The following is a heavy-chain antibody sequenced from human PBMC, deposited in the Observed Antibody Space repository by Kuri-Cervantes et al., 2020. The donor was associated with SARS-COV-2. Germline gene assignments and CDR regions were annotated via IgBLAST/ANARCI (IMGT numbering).Heavy chain of an antibody. D-gene: IGHD3-3*01. CDR3: AKVETANLDY. V-gene: IGHV3-74*01. Sequence: ETLSLTCAASGFTFSSYAMSWVRQAPGKGLEWVSRINSDGSSTSYADSVKGRFTISRDNAKNTLYLQMNSLRAEDTAVYYCAKVETANLDYWGQGTLVTVSS. CDR1: GFTFSSYA. CDR2: INSDGSST. J-gene: IGHJ4*02.